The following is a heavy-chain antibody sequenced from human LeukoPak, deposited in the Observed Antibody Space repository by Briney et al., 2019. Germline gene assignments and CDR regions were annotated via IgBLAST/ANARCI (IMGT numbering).Heavy chain of an antibody. Sequence: GGSLRLSCAASGFTFSSNYMSWVRQAPGKGLEWVSVIYSGGSTYYADSVKGRFTISRDNSKNTLYLQMNSLRAEDTAVYYCARDIGYNSSWYYHYWGQGTLVTVSS. D-gene: IGHD6-13*01. J-gene: IGHJ4*02. CDR2: IYSGGST. CDR3: ARDIGYNSSWYYHY. CDR1: GFTFSSNY. V-gene: IGHV3-66*01.